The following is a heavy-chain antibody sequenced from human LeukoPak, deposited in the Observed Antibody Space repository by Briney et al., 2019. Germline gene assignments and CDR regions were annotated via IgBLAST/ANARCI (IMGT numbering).Heavy chain of an antibody. CDR1: GGTFSSYA. CDR2: IIPILGIA. V-gene: IGHV1-69*04. CDR3: ARESRLRFLEWLPDY. D-gene: IGHD3-3*01. Sequence: ASVKVSCKASGGTFSSYAISWVRQAPGQGLEWMGRIIPILGIANYAQKFQGRVTTTADKSTSTAYMELSSLRSEDTAVYYCARESRLRFLEWLPDYWGQGTLVTVSS. J-gene: IGHJ4*02.